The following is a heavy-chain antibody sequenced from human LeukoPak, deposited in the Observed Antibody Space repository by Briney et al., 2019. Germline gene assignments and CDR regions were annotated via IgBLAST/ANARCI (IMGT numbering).Heavy chain of an antibody. Sequence: GGSLRLSCAASGFTVSSNYMSWVRQAPGKGLEWVSVIYSGGSTYYADSVKGRFTIPRDNSKNTLYLQMNGLRAEDTAVYYCAKDESVTIFGVVIIDYYYYGMDVWGQGTTDTVSS. D-gene: IGHD3-3*01. CDR2: IYSGGST. CDR3: AKDESVTIFGVVIIDYYYYGMDV. CDR1: GFTVSSNY. V-gene: IGHV3-53*05. J-gene: IGHJ6*02.